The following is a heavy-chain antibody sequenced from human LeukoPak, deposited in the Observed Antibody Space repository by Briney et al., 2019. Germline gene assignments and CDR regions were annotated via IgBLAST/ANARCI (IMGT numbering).Heavy chain of an antibody. Sequence: NPGGSLRLSCAASGFTFSSYSMNWVRQAPGKGLEWVSSISSSSSYIYYADSVKGRFTISRDNAKNSLYLQMNSLRAEDTAVYYCARAYYGSGSYYWFDPWGQGTLVTASS. CDR3: ARAYYGSGSYYWFDP. CDR1: GFTFSSYS. V-gene: IGHV3-21*01. J-gene: IGHJ5*02. CDR2: ISSSSSYI. D-gene: IGHD3-10*01.